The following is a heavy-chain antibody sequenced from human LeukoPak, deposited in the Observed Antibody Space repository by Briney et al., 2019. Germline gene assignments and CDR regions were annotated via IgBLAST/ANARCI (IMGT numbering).Heavy chain of an antibody. CDR3: ARDRGYYSSSTGIDY. CDR2: INPNGGGT. D-gene: IGHD6-6*01. V-gene: IGHV1-2*02. J-gene: IGHJ4*02. CDR1: GYTYNAYY. Sequence: ASVKVSCKASGYTYNAYYIHWVRQAPGQGLEWMGWINPNGGGTTYAQKFQDRVTMTRDTSITTAYMELNRLRLDDTALYYCARDRGYYSSSTGIDYWGQGTLVTVSS.